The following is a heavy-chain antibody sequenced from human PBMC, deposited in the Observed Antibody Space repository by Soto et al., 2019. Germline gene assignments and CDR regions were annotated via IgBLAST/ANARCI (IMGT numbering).Heavy chain of an antibody. CDR2: IYYSGST. V-gene: IGHV4-61*01. Sequence: SETLSLTCTVSGGSVSSGSYYWSWIRQPPGKGLEWIGYIYYSGSTNYNPSLKSRVTISVDTSKNQFSLKLSSVTAADTAVYYCARQWLASNWCNPWGQGTLGTVSS. D-gene: IGHD6-19*01. J-gene: IGHJ5*02. CDR3: ARQWLASNWCNP. CDR1: GGSVSSGSYY.